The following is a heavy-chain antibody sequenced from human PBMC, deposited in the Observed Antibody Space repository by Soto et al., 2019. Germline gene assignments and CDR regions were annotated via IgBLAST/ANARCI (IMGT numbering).Heavy chain of an antibody. CDR3: ARSQGGSSSLDIYYYYYYGMDV. CDR1: GGTFSSYA. V-gene: IGHV1-69*01. J-gene: IGHJ6*02. Sequence: QVQLVQSGAEVKKPGSSVKVSCKAPGGTFSSYAISWVRQAPGQGLEWMGGVIPIFGTAKYAQKFQGRVTITADESTSTGYMELRSLRSEDTAVYSCARSQGGSSSLDIYYYYYYGMDVWVQGTTVTVSS. CDR2: VIPIFGTA. D-gene: IGHD2-15*01.